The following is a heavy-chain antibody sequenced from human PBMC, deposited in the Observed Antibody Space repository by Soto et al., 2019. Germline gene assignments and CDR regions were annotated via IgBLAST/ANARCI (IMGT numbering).Heavy chain of an antibody. CDR1: GFTFDDYA. Sequence: EVQLVESGGGLVQPGRSLRLSCAASGFTFDDYAMHWVRQAPGKGLEWVSGISWNSGSIGYADSVKGRFTISRDNAKNSLYLQMNSLRAEDTALYYCAKASRSGIAAPGYFDYWGQGTLVTVSS. CDR2: ISWNSGSI. CDR3: AKASRSGIAAPGYFDY. D-gene: IGHD6-13*01. J-gene: IGHJ4*02. V-gene: IGHV3-9*01.